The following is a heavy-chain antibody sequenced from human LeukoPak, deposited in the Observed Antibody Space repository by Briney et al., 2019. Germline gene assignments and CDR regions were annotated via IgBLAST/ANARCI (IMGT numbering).Heavy chain of an antibody. V-gene: IGHV1-69*04. J-gene: IGHJ6*02. CDR1: GGTFSSYA. CDR3: ARERATAATPSDYYYGMDV. D-gene: IGHD2-15*01. CDR2: IIPIFGIA. Sequence: ASVKVSCKASGGTFSSYAISWVRQAPGQGLEWMGMIIPIFGIANYAQKFQGRVTITADKSTSTAYMELSSLRSEDTAVYYCARERATAATPSDYYYGMDVWGQGTTVTVSS.